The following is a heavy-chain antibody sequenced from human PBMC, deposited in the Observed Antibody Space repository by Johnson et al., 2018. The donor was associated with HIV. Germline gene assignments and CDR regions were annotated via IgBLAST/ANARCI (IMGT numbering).Heavy chain of an antibody. CDR3: ARARSRVRPDCVFDM. D-gene: IGHD2-21*02. J-gene: IGHJ3*02. Sequence: VQLVESGGGVVQPGRSLRLSCVASGFTFSTYGMHWVRQAPGKGLEWVAVIWYDGSNKYYADSVKGRFTISRDNSKNTLYLQMNSLRAEDAALYYCARARSRVRPDCVFDMWGQGTRVTVSS. CDR1: GFTFSTYG. CDR2: IWYDGSNK. V-gene: IGHV3-33*01.